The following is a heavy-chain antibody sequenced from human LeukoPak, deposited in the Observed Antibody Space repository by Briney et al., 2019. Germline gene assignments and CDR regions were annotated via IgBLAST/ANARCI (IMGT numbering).Heavy chain of an antibody. J-gene: IGHJ6*04. Sequence: KPSETLSLTCAVYGGSFSGYYWSWIRQPPGKGLEWIGEINHSGSTNYNPSLKSRVTISVDTSKNQFSLKLSSVTAADTAVYYCARVDSSGWYLDYYYGMDVWGKGTTVTVSS. CDR3: ARVDSSGWYLDYYYGMDV. CDR2: INHSGST. D-gene: IGHD6-19*01. V-gene: IGHV4-34*01. CDR1: GGSFSGYY.